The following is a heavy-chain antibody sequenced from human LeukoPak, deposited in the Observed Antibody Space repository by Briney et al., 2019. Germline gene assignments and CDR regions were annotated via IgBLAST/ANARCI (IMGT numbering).Heavy chain of an antibody. Sequence: ASVKVSCKASGYTFTGYYMHWVRQAPGQGLEWMGRINPNSGGTNYAQKFQGRVTMTRDTSISTAYMELSRLRSDDTAVYYCARLYGSGSYYNFNYFDYWGQGTLVTVSS. D-gene: IGHD3-10*01. J-gene: IGHJ4*02. CDR3: ARLYGSGSYYNFNYFDY. CDR2: INPNSGGT. V-gene: IGHV1-2*06. CDR1: GYTFTGYY.